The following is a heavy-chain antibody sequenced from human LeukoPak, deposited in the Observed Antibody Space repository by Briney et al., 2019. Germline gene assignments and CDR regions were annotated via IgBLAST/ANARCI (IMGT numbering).Heavy chain of an antibody. D-gene: IGHD2-21*01. V-gene: IGHV4-34*01. CDR1: GGSFSGYY. CDR3: ASVKAYCGGGCPWGWFDP. Sequence: KPSETLSLTCAVYGGSFSGYYWSWIRQPPGKGLEWIGEINHSGSTNYNPSLKSRVTISVDTSKNQFSLKLSSVTAADTAVYYCASVKAYCGGGCPWGWFDPWGQGTLVTVST. J-gene: IGHJ5*02. CDR2: INHSGST.